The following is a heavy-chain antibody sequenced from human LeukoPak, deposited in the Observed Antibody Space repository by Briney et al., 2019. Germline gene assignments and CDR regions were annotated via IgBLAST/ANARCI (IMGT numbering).Heavy chain of an antibody. CDR2: INHSGST. CDR3: ARGRALRFLEWFTSDY. CDR1: GGSFSGYY. J-gene: IGHJ4*02. D-gene: IGHD3-3*01. Sequence: PSETLSLTCAVYGGSFSGYYWNWIRQPPGKGLEWIGEINHSGSTNYNPSLKSRVTISVDTSKNQFSLKLSSVTAADTAVYYCARGRALRFLEWFTSDYWGQGTLVTVSS. V-gene: IGHV4-34*01.